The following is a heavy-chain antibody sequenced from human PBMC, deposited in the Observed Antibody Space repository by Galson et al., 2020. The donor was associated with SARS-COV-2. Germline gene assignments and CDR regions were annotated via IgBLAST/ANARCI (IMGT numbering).Heavy chain of an antibody. Sequence: PSETLSLTCAVSGGSISSSNWWSWVRQPPGKGLEWIGEIYHSGSTNYNPSLKSRVTISVDKSKNQFSLKLSSVTAADTAVYYCARGEAAAGPKWGSFDYWGQGTLVTVSS. CDR3: ARGEAAAGPKWGSFDY. J-gene: IGHJ4*02. CDR2: IYHSGST. V-gene: IGHV4-4*02. CDR1: GGSISSSNW. D-gene: IGHD6-13*01.